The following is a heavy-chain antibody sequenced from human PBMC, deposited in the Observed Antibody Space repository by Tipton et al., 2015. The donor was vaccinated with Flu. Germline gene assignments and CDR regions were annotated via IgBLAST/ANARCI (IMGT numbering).Heavy chain of an antibody. D-gene: IGHD4-17*01. V-gene: IGHV4-61*02. CDR3: ARGVGRAYGDYLHLFDS. CDR2: IYSSGSPT. Sequence: TLSLTCSVSGGSISNNNYYWGWIRRPPGKGLEWIGRIYSSGSPTNYNPSLKSRVTMSVDTAKNQFSLKLTSVTAADTAIYYCARGVGRAYGDYLHLFDSWGRGTLVTVSS. J-gene: IGHJ4*02. CDR1: GGSISNNNYY.